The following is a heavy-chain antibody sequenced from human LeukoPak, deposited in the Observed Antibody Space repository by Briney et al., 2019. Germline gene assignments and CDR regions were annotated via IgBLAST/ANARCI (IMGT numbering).Heavy chain of an antibody. CDR3: AKDGGFVVVKGVDY. J-gene: IGHJ4*02. V-gene: IGHV1-18*01. Sequence: ASVKVSCKASGYSSTNYGISWVRQAPGQGLEWMGWISAYNGNTNYAQKLQGRVTMTTDTSTSTAYMELRSLRAEDTAVYYCAKDGGFVVVKGVDYWGQGTLVTVSS. D-gene: IGHD2-2*01. CDR1: GYSSTNYG. CDR2: ISAYNGNT.